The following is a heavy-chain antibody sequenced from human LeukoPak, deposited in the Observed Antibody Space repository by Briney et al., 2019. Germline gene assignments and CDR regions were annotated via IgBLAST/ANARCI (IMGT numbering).Heavy chain of an antibody. CDR3: ARLSNPVGALRNFYYSMDV. V-gene: IGHV4-4*02. Sequence: SGTLSLTCAVSGGSISSRNWWGWVRQPPGKGLEWIGEISHTGGTSYTPSLKSRVAISVDKSRNQCSLNLSSVTAADTAVYYCARLSNPVGALRNFYYSMDVWGKGTTVTVSS. CDR2: ISHTGGT. D-gene: IGHD4-17*01. CDR1: GGSISSRNW. J-gene: IGHJ6*03.